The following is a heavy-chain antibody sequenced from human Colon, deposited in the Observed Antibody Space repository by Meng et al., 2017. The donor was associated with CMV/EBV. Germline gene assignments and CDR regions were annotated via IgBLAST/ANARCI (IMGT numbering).Heavy chain of an antibody. CDR3: ARGRYYGMDV. Sequence: GSLRLSCNVSGGSVSSGGYYWSWIRQPPGKGLEWIGYIYYSGATNYNPFFKGRVTISRDNAKNTLYLQMNSLRAEDTAVYYCARGRYYGMDVWGQGTTVTVSS. V-gene: IGHV4-61*08. CDR1: GGSVSSGGYY. J-gene: IGHJ6*02. CDR2: IYYSGAT.